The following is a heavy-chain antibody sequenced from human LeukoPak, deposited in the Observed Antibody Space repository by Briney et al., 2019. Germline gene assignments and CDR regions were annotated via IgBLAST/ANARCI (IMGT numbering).Heavy chain of an antibody. Sequence: SETLSLTCTVSGGSISSYYWSWIRQPPGKGLEWLGYIYYSGSTNYNPSLKSRVTISVDTSKNQFSLKLSSVTAADTAVYYCARGSRRITIFGVALNWFDPWGQGTLVTVSS. CDR1: GGSISSYY. J-gene: IGHJ5*02. V-gene: IGHV4-59*01. D-gene: IGHD3-3*01. CDR2: IYYSGST. CDR3: ARGSRRITIFGVALNWFDP.